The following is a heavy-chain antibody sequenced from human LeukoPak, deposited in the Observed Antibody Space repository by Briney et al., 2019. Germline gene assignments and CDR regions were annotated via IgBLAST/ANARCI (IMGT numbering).Heavy chain of an antibody. CDR1: GYTFTSYY. J-gene: IGHJ4*02. Sequence: GASVKVSCKASGYTFTSYYMHWVRQAPGQGLEWMGIINPSGGSTSYAQKFQGRVTLTRDTSTSTVYMELSSLRSDDTAVYYCARRGVPYYYDSSGYFDSNPYYDYWGQGTLVTVSS. D-gene: IGHD3-22*01. V-gene: IGHV1-46*01. CDR2: INPSGGST. CDR3: ARRGVPYYYDSSGYFDSNPYYDY.